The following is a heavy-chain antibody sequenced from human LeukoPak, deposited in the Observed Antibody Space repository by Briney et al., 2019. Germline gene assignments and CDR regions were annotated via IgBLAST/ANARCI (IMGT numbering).Heavy chain of an antibody. CDR1: QLTFSNSA. D-gene: IGHD6-19*01. CDR2: LSGSGITT. Sequence: GCPLRLSCAAFQLTFSNSAMSWVRQAPGKGLEWVSTLSGSGITTYYADSVKGRFTISRDNSKNTLYLQMNSLRAEDTAVYYCAKGIYSSGWSYFDYWGHGTLVTVSS. J-gene: IGHJ4*01. V-gene: IGHV3-23*01. CDR3: AKGIYSSGWSYFDY.